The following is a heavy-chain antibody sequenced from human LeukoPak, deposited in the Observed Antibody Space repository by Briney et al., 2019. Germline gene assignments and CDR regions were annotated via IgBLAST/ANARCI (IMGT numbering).Heavy chain of an antibody. Sequence: SETLSLTCTVSGGSLSSGSYYWSWLRQPPGKGLEWIGYIYYSGSTNYNPSLKSRVTISVDTSTNQFSLKLSSVTAAATAVYYCARVVRGYSYGSGFDPWGQGTLVTVSS. J-gene: IGHJ5*02. CDR1: GGSLSSGSYY. CDR2: IYYSGST. V-gene: IGHV4-61*01. CDR3: ARVVRGYSYGSGFDP. D-gene: IGHD5-18*01.